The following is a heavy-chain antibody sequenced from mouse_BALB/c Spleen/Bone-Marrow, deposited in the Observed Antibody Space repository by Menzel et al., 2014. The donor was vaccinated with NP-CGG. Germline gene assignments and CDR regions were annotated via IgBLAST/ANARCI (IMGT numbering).Heavy chain of an antibody. J-gene: IGHJ4*01. CDR1: GYSFTDYT. V-gene: IGHV1-18*01. Sequence: VQLQQSGPELVKPGASTKISCKASGYSFTDYTMNWVKQSHGKNLEWIGLINPYNGGTTYNQKFKGKATLTVDKSSSTAYMELLSLTSEDSAVYYCARERYYGTSYDYYYALDSWGQGTSVTVSS. CDR2: INPYNGGT. D-gene: IGHD1-1*01. CDR3: ARERYYGTSYDYYYALDS.